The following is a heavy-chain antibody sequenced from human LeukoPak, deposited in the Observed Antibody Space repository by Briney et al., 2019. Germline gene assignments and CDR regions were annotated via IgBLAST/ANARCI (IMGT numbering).Heavy chain of an antibody. D-gene: IGHD2-2*01. J-gene: IGHJ4*02. CDR3: ARISFGPAAGFDY. Sequence: NPGGSLRLSCAASGFTFRSYSMNWVRQAPGKGLEWVSPISGSGSDIYYAESVKGRFIISRENAKKTLYLQMNSLRAEDTAVYYCARISFGPAAGFDYWGQGTLVTVSS. CDR1: GFTFRSYS. V-gene: IGHV3-21*01. CDR2: ISGSGSDI.